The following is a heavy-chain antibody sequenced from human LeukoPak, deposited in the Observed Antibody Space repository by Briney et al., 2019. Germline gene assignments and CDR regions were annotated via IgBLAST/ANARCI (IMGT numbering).Heavy chain of an antibody. CDR3: AKGGYDYVEIGYFHS. CDR1: GFIFSNYA. V-gene: IGHV3-23*01. D-gene: IGHD5-12*01. Sequence: PGGSLRLSCAASGFIFSNYAMKWVRQAPGGGLEWVSLIIASSGDTFYADAVKGRFSISRDSSKNTLYLQINSLRAEDSGLYYCAKGGYDYVEIGYFHSWGQGTLVTVSS. CDR2: IIASSGDT. J-gene: IGHJ4*02.